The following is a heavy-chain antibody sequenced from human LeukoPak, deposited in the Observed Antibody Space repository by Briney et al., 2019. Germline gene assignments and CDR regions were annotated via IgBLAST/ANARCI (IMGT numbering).Heavy chain of an antibody. J-gene: IGHJ4*02. CDR3: VKLEPAGTVD. V-gene: IGHV3-23*01. CDR1: GFTFSSYG. CDR2: ITGSGDDT. Sequence: GGSLRLSCVASGFTFSSYGMTWVRQAPGKGLEWVSAITGSGDDTSSADSVKGRFTISRDNSKNTLYLQIISLRAEDTAVCFCVKLEPAGTVDWGQGALVTVSS. D-gene: IGHD6-13*01.